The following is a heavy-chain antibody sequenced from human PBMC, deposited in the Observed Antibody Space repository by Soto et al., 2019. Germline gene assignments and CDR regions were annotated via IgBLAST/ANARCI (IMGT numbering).Heavy chain of an antibody. CDR3: ASQRGRSGWYRWFDP. CDR1: GSTFSDYA. Sequence: EVQLLESGGGLVQPGGSLRLSCAGSGSTFSDYAMNWVRQAPGKGLEWVSVISDNGIKTYYEDSVKGRFTISRDNSKNTLYLQMNSLRAEDTAVYYCASQRGRSGWYRWFDPWGKGTLVTVSS. V-gene: IGHV3-23*01. J-gene: IGHJ5*02. CDR2: ISDNGIKT. D-gene: IGHD6-19*01.